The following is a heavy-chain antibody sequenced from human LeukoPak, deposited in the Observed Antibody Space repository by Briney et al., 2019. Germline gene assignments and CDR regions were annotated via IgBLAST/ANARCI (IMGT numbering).Heavy chain of an antibody. Sequence: SETLSLTCAVSGGSISSSNWWSWVRQPPGKGLEWIGEIYHSGSTNYNPSLKSRVTISVDKSKNQFSLKLSSVTAADTAVYYCARLGYDILTGYYNVGNFDYWGQGTLVTVSS. CDR3: ARLGYDILTGYYNVGNFDY. D-gene: IGHD3-9*01. J-gene: IGHJ4*02. CDR2: IYHSGST. CDR1: GGSISSSNW. V-gene: IGHV4-4*02.